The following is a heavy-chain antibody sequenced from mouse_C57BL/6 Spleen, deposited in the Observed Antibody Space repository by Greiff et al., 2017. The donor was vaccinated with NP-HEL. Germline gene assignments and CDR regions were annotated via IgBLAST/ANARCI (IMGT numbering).Heavy chain of an antibody. CDR1: GYTFTSYW. CDR2: IDPSDSYT. J-gene: IGHJ4*01. Sequence: QVQLQQSGAELVMPGASVKLSCKASGYTFTSYWMHWVKQRPGQGLEWIGEIDPSDSYTNYNQKFKGKSTLTVDKSSSTAYMQLSSLTSEDSAVYYCAGSGGTGAMDYWGQGTSVTVSP. D-gene: IGHD4-1*01. CDR3: AGSGGTGAMDY. V-gene: IGHV1-69*01.